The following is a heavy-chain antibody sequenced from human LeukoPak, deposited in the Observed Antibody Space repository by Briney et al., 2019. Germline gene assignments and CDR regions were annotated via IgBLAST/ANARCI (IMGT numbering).Heavy chain of an antibody. Sequence: ASVKVSCKASGYTFNYYGISWVRQAPGQGLEWMGWISAYTGSTNYAQRLQGRVTMTTDTSTSTAYMELRSLRSDDTAVYYCARHNRDYPHNWFDPWGQGTLVTVSS. D-gene: IGHD4-17*01. CDR2: ISAYTGST. V-gene: IGHV1-18*01. CDR1: GYTFNYYG. CDR3: ARHNRDYPHNWFDP. J-gene: IGHJ5*02.